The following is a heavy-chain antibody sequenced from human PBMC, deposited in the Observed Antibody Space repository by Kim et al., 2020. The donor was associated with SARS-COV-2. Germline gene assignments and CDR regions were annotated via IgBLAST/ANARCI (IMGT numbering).Heavy chain of an antibody. V-gene: IGHV4-4*02. Sequence: SETLSLTCAVSGGSISSSNWWSWVRQPPGKGLEWIGEIYHSGSTNYNPSLKSRVTISVDKSKNQFSLKLSSVTAADTAVYYCASLPHRYCSGGSYYLGYWGQGTLVTVSS. D-gene: IGHD2-15*01. CDR3: ASLPHRYCSGGSYYLGY. CDR2: IYHSGST. J-gene: IGHJ4*02. CDR1: GGSISSSNW.